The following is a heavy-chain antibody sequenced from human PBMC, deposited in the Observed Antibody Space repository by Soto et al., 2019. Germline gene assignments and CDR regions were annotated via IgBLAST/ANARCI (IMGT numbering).Heavy chain of an antibody. V-gene: IGHV6-1*01. CDR3: VRANRFYDCYGMDV. Sequence: SQTLSLTFAISGDSVSSSSSAWNWIRQPPSRVLEWLGRTYYRSKWYNDYAVSVKSRITINPDTSKNQFSLQLNSVTPEDTAVYYCVRANRFYDCYGMDVWGQGTPVPVSS. J-gene: IGHJ6*02. CDR2: TYYRSKWYN. D-gene: IGHD3-3*01. CDR1: GDSVSSSSSA.